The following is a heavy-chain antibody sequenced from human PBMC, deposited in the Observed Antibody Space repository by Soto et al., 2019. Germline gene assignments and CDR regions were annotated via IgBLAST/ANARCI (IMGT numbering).Heavy chain of an antibody. V-gene: IGHV1-8*01. J-gene: IGHJ4*02. CDR2: MNPNSGDT. D-gene: IGHD3-10*01. Sequence: QVQLVQSGAEVKKPGASVKVSCKASGCTFTSYEINWVREATGQGLEWMGWMNPNSGDTGYAQKFQGRVTMTRNTSISTAYMELSSLRSEDTAVYYCARGVLLWFGELLRWGPGTLVTVSS. CDR3: ARGVLLWFGELLR. CDR1: GCTFTSYE.